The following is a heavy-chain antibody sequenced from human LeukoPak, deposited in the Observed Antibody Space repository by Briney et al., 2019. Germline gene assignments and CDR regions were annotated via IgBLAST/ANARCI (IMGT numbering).Heavy chain of an antibody. J-gene: IGHJ4*02. Sequence: NPSETLSLTCTVSGGFIISSSYFWGWNRQPPGEGLEWIGSIYYSGSTYYNPSLKSRVTISVDTSKNQFSLNLSSVTAADTAVYYCARQGTVTFLYYFDYWGQGTLVTVSS. V-gene: IGHV4-39*01. CDR3: ARQGTVTFLYYFDY. CDR1: GGFIISSSYF. D-gene: IGHD4-11*01. CDR2: IYYSGST.